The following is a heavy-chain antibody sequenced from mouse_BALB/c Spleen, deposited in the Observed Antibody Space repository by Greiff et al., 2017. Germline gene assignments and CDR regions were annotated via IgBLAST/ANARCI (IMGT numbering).Heavy chain of an antibody. D-gene: IGHD2-1*01. Sequence: LQSGAELVKPGASVKLSCKASGYTFTSYYMYWVKQRTGQGLEWIGEIIPSNGGTNFNEKFKSKATLTVDKSSSTAYMQLSSLTSEDSAVYYCSRGNHYYAMDYWGQGTSVTVSS. CDR2: IIPSNGGT. V-gene: IGHV1S81*02. J-gene: IGHJ4*01. CDR3: SRGNHYYAMDY. CDR1: GYTFTSYY.